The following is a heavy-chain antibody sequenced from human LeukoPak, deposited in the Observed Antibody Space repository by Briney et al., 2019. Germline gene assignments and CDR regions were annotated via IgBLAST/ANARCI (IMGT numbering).Heavy chain of an antibody. V-gene: IGHV3-23*01. CDR1: GFTFSSYG. Sequence: GGTLRLSCAASGFTFSSYGMSWVRQAPGKGLEWVSAISRSGGTTYYADSVKGRFTISGDKSKNTLYLQMNSLRAEDTAVYYCARERKYDSNFDYWGQGTLVTVSS. CDR2: ISRSGGTT. D-gene: IGHD1-1*01. J-gene: IGHJ4*02. CDR3: ARERKYDSNFDY.